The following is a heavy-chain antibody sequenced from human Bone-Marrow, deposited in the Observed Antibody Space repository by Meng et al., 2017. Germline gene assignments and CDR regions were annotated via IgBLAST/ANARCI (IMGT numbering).Heavy chain of an antibody. J-gene: IGHJ4*02. CDR1: GGSFSDYY. CDR2: INHSGST. CDR3: ARTRGYSYGYYGY. Sequence: QVQLQQWGAGLLKPSETLSLTCAVYGGSFSDYYWSWIRQPPGKGLEWIGEINHSGSTNYNPSLKSRVTISVDMSKNQFSLKLSSVTAADTAVYYCARTRGYSYGYYGYWGQGTLVTVSS. V-gene: IGHV4-34*01. D-gene: IGHD5-18*01.